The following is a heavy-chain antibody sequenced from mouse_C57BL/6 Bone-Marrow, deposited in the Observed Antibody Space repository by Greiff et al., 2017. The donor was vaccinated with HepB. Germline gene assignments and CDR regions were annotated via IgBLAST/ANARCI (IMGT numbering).Heavy chain of an antibody. V-gene: IGHV1-11*01. CDR1: GYTFTSYW. CDR2: IYPVSGET. CDR3: GRGEYFDV. J-gene: IGHJ1*03. Sequence: VQLQQPGAELVKPGASVKLSCKASGYTFTSYWMHWVKQRPGQGLEWIGRIYPVSGETNYNQKFMGKATFSVDRSSSTVYMVLNSLTSEDPAVYYCGRGEYFDVWGTGTTVTVSS.